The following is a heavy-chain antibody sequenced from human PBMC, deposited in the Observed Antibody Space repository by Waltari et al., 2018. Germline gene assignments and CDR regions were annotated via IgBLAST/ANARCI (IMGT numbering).Heavy chain of an antibody. J-gene: IGHJ4*02. CDR3: ALPLYGSGSYSPFDY. Sequence: VQLQESGPGLVKPSQTLSLTCPVSGGSISLGSSYCSWVRPAPGKGLEWVANIKQDGSEKYYVYSVKGRFTISRDKAKNSLYLQMNSLRAEDTAVYYCALPLYGSGSYSPFDYWGQGTLVTVSS. D-gene: IGHD3-10*01. CDR2: IKQDGSEK. V-gene: IGHV3-7*01. CDR1: GGSISLGSSY.